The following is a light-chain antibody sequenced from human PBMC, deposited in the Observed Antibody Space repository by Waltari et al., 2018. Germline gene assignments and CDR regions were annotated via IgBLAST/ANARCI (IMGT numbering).Light chain of an antibody. CDR1: SRDVV. J-gene: IGLJ2*01. Sequence: QSALTQPASVSGSPGQSITISCPGTSRDVVISWYQQHPGKAPKLMIYDVSNRPSGVSNRFSGSKSGNTASLTISGLQAEDEADYYCSSYTSSSTLEIVFGGGTKLTVL. CDR2: DVS. V-gene: IGLV2-14*03. CDR3: SSYTSSSTLEIV.